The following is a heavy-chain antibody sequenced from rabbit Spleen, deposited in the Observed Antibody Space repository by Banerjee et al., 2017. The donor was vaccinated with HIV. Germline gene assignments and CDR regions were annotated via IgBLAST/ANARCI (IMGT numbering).Heavy chain of an antibody. V-gene: IGHV1S45*01. CDR1: GVSFSGSSY. Sequence: QEQLVESGGDLVKPGASLTLTCTASGVSFSGSSYMCWVRQAPGKGLECIACIYADRSGSTYYANWAKGRFTISRTSSTTVTLEMTSLTAADTATYFCARGSAAMTMVITGYYLSLWGPGTLVTVS. J-gene: IGHJ6*01. CDR2: IYADRSGST. CDR3: ARGSAAMTMVITGYYLSL. D-gene: IGHD2-1*01.